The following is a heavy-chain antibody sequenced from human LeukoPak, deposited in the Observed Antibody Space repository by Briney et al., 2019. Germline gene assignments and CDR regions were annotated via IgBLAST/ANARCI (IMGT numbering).Heavy chain of an antibody. D-gene: IGHD5-12*01. V-gene: IGHV4-30-4*01. CDR3: ARDAGGYSAFDY. CDR1: GGSISSGDYY. J-gene: IGHJ4*02. CDR2: IYYSGST. Sequence: SQTLSLTCTVSGGSISSGDYYWSWIRQPPGKGLEWIGYIYYSGSTYYNPSLKSRVTISVDTSKNQFSPKLSSVTAADTAVYYCARDAGGYSAFDYWGQGTLVTVSS.